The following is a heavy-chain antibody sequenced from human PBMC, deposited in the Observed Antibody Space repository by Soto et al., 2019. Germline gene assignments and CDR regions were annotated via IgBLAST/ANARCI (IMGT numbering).Heavy chain of an antibody. Sequence: QVQLVESGGGVVQPGRSLRLSCAASGFTFSSYGMHWVRQAPGKGLEWVAVIWYDGSNKYYADSVKGRFTISRDNSKNTLYLQMNSLRAEDTAVYYCARDHFYPDLWHWFDPWGQGTLVTVSS. CDR3: ARDHFYPDLWHWFDP. D-gene: IGHD2-21*01. CDR2: IWYDGSNK. J-gene: IGHJ5*02. V-gene: IGHV3-33*01. CDR1: GFTFSSYG.